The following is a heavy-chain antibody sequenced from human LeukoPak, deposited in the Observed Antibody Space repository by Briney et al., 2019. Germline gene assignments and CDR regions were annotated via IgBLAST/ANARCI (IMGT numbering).Heavy chain of an antibody. V-gene: IGHV1-2*02. D-gene: IGHD3-3*01. CDR1: GYTLTGYY. CDR3: ARGGFAGLYGSGAFVI. Sequence: ASVKVSCKVYGYTLTGYYMHWVRQAPGQGLEWMGWINPNSGDTDYAQKFQGRVTMTRDTSISTAYMELGRLRSDDTAVYYCARGGFAGLYGSGAFVIWGQGTMVTVSS. CDR2: INPNSGDT. J-gene: IGHJ3*02.